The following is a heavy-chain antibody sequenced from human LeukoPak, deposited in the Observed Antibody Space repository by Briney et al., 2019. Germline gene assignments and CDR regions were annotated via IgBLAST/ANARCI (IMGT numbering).Heavy chain of an antibody. V-gene: IGHV3-21*01. J-gene: IGHJ6*02. CDR3: ARSGYDYYYYYGLDV. CDR2: ISSSSSYI. Sequence: GGSLRLSCAASGFTFSSYSMNWVRQAPGKGLEWVSSISSSSSYIYYADSVKGRFTISRDNAKNSLYLQMNSLRAEDTAVYYCARSGYDYYYYYGLDVWGQGTTVTVSS. CDR1: GFTFSSYS. D-gene: IGHD5-18*01.